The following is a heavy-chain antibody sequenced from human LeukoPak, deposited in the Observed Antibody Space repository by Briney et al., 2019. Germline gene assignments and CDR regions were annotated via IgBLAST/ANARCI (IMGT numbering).Heavy chain of an antibody. Sequence: GGSLRLSCAASGFTFSSYGMHWVRQAPGKGLEWVAVIWYDGSNKYYADSVKGRFTTSRDNSKNALYLQMNSLRAEDTAVYYCARGSLCNSTSCYAHYFDYWGQGTLVTVSS. V-gene: IGHV3-33*01. CDR3: ARGSLCNSTSCYAHYFDY. CDR2: IWYDGSNK. J-gene: IGHJ4*02. CDR1: GFTFSSYG. D-gene: IGHD2-2*01.